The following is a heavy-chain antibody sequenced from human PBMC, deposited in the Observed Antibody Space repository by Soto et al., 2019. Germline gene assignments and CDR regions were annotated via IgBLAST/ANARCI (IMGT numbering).Heavy chain of an antibody. V-gene: IGHV3-48*01. CDR2: IISSSSTI. CDR3: ASQSSEWLLLAS. J-gene: IGHJ4*02. Sequence: EVQLVESGGGLVQPGGSLRLSCAASGFTFSSYSMNWVRQAPGKGQEWVSYIISSSSTIYYADSVKGQFTISRDNAKNSLYRQMNSLRAEDTAVYYCASQSSEWLLLASWGQGTLVTVSS. CDR1: GFTFSSYS. D-gene: IGHD5-12*01.